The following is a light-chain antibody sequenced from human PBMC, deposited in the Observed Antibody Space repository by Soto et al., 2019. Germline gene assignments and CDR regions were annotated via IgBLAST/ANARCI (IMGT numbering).Light chain of an antibody. CDR3: QQYSSPLT. V-gene: IGKV3-20*01. Sequence: EIVLTQSPGTLSLSPGDRATLSCKASQSVANNYLAWHQQRPGQAPGLLIYAASSRATGIPDRFSGSGSGTDFTLTISRLEPEDFAVYYCQQYSSPLTFGPGTKVDIK. J-gene: IGKJ3*01. CDR1: QSVANNY. CDR2: AAS.